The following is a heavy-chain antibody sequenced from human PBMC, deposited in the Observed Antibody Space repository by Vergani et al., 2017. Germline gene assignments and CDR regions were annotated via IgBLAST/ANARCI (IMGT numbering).Heavy chain of an antibody. D-gene: IGHD6-13*01. Sequence: QVQLVQSGAEVKKPGSSVKVSCKASGGTFSSYAISWVRQAPGQGLEWMGGIIPIFGTANYAQKFQGRVTITADESTSTAYMELSSLRSEDTAVYYCARSPRIAVAGTTKYNWFDPWGQASLVTVSS. J-gene: IGHJ5*02. V-gene: IGHV1-69*01. CDR2: IIPIFGTA. CDR1: GGTFSSYA. CDR3: ARSPRIAVAGTTKYNWFDP.